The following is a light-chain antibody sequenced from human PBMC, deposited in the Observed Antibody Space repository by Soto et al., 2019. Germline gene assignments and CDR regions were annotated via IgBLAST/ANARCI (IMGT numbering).Light chain of an antibody. V-gene: IGLV2-14*01. CDR2: DVS. J-gene: IGLJ1*01. Sequence: FVLTQPASVSGSPGQSITISCTGTSSDVGGYNYVSWYQQHPGKAPKLMIYDVSNRPSGVSNRFSGSKSGNTASLTISGLQAEDEADYYCSSYTSSSTEVFGTGTKVTVL. CDR3: SSYTSSSTEV. CDR1: SSDVGGYNY.